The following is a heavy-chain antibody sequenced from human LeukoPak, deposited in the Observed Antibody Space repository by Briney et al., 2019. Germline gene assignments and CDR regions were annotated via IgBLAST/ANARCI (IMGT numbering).Heavy chain of an antibody. J-gene: IGHJ4*02. Sequence: PGGSLRLSCAVSGFSFSSYAMNWVRQAPGKGLDWVSAISGSGSTTYHADSVKGRFTISRDNSKNMLYLQMNSLRAEDTAVYFRAKGRLLGWELTYYFDYWGQGTLVTVSS. CDR3: AKGRLLGWELTYYFDY. CDR1: GFSFSSYA. V-gene: IGHV3-23*01. D-gene: IGHD1-26*01. CDR2: ISGSGSTT.